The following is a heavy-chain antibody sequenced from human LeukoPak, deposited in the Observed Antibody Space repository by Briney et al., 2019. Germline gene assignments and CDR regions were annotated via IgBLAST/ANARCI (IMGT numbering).Heavy chain of an antibody. CDR2: IYYSGST. J-gene: IGHJ5*02. CDR3: ARVFPTYSRRAYWFDP. V-gene: IGHV4-39*07. CDR1: GGSISSSSYY. Sequence: SETPSLTCTVTGGSISSSSYYWGWIRQPPGKGLEWIGSIYYSGSTYYNPSLKSRVTISVDTSKNQFSLKLSSVTAADTAVYYCARVFPTYSRRAYWFDPWSQGTLVTVSS. D-gene: IGHD4-11*01.